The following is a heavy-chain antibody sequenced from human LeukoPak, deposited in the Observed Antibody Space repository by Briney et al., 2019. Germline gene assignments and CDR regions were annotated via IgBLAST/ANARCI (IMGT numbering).Heavy chain of an antibody. CDR1: GGSFSGYY. CDR2: INHSGST. Sequence: PSETLSLTCAVYGGSFSGYYWSWIRQPPGKGLEWIGEINHSGSTNYNPSRKSRVTISVDTSKNQFSLKLSSVTAADTAVYYCARHCSSTSCFDYWGQGTLVTVSS. D-gene: IGHD2-2*01. J-gene: IGHJ4*02. V-gene: IGHV4-34*01. CDR3: ARHCSSTSCFDY.